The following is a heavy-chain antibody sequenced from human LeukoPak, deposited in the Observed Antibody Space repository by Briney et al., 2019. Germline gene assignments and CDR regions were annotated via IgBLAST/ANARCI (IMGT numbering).Heavy chain of an antibody. J-gene: IGHJ4*02. D-gene: IGHD5-24*01. V-gene: IGHV4-59*01. Sequence: SETLSLTCTVPGGSISSYYWTWIRQPPGKGLEWIGYIYYSGSTNYNPSLKSRVTISLDTSKNQFSLKLSSVTAADTAVYYCARWIRDGYTYFDYWGQGTLVTVSS. CDR1: GGSISSYY. CDR3: ARWIRDGYTYFDY. CDR2: IYYSGST.